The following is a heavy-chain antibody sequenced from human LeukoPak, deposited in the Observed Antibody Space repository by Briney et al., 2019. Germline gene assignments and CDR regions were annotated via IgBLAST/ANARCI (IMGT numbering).Heavy chain of an antibody. Sequence: SETLSLTCNVSGGSISSSSYYWGWIRQPPGKGLEWIGSIYHSGSTYYNPSLKSRVTISVDTSKNQFSLKLSSVTAADTAVYYCARLSQFGVLRFSYYMDVWGKGTTVTVSS. J-gene: IGHJ6*03. CDR1: GGSISSSSYY. D-gene: IGHD3-3*01. CDR2: IYHSGST. V-gene: IGHV4-39*07. CDR3: ARLSQFGVLRFSYYMDV.